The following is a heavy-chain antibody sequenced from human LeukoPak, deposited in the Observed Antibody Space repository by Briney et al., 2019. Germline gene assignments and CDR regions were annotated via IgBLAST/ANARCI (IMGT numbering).Heavy chain of an antibody. J-gene: IGHJ6*03. CDR3: ARDSSAAGTNRYYYYYYMDV. CDR2: IYTSGST. D-gene: IGHD6-13*01. CDR1: GGSISSYC. Sequence: SETLSLTCTVSGGSISSYCWSWIRQPAGKGLEWIGRIYTSGSTNYNPSLKSRVTISVDKSKNQFSLKLSSVTAADTAVYYCARDSSAAGTNRYYYYYYMDVWGKGTTVTVSS. V-gene: IGHV4-4*07.